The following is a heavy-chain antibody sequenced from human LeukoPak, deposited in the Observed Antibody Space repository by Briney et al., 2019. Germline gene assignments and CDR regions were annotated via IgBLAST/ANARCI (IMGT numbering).Heavy chain of an antibody. Sequence: PGRSLRLSCAASGFTFSSYGMHWVRQAPGKGLEWVAVISYDGSNKYYADSVKGRFTISRDNSKNTLYLQMNSLRAEDTAVYYCAKGHPIGYGMDVWGQGTTVTVSS. CDR1: GFTFSSYG. J-gene: IGHJ6*02. CDR2: ISYDGSNK. V-gene: IGHV3-30*18. CDR3: AKGHPIGYGMDV.